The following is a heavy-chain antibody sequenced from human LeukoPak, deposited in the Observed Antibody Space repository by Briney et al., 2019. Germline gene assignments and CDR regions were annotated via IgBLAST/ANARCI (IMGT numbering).Heavy chain of an antibody. CDR3: AKTYYYDSSGYYPGPYYYYYYMDV. Sequence: GGSLRLSCAASGFTFSSYGMHWVRQAPGKGLEWVAFIRYDGSNKYYADSVKGRFTISRDNSKNTLYLQMNSLRAEDTAVYYCAKTYYYDSSGYYPGPYYYYYYMDVWGKGTTVTISS. CDR2: IRYDGSNK. D-gene: IGHD3-22*01. CDR1: GFTFSSYG. J-gene: IGHJ6*03. V-gene: IGHV3-30*02.